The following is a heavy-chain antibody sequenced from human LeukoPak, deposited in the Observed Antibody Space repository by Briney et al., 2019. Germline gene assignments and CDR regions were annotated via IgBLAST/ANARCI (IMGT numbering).Heavy chain of an antibody. CDR1: GYTFTGYY. V-gene: IGHV1-2*06. J-gene: IGHJ5*02. D-gene: IGHD3-16*02. CDR2: INPNRGGT. CDR3: ARDRYRGDNWFDP. Sequence: VASVNVSCKASGYTFTGYYMHWVRQAPGQGLEWMGRINPNRGGTNYAQKFQGRVTMTRDTSISTAYMELSRLRSDDTAVYYCARDRYRGDNWFDPWGQGTLVTVSS.